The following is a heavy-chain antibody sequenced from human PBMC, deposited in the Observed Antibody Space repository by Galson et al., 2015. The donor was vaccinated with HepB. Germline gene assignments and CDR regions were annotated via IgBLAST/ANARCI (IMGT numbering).Heavy chain of an antibody. Sequence: PALVKPTQTLTLTCTFSGFSLSTSGMCVSWIRQPPGKALEWLARIDWDDDKYYSTSLKTRLTISKDTSKNQVVLTMTNMDPVDTATYYCARIGGGDYYYGMDVWGQGTTVTVSS. CDR2: IDWDDDK. D-gene: IGHD2-15*01. CDR1: GFSLSTSGMC. J-gene: IGHJ6*02. CDR3: ARIGGGDYYYGMDV. V-gene: IGHV2-70*11.